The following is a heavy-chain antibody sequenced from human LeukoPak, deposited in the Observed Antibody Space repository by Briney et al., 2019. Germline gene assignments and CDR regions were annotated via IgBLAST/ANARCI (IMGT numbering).Heavy chain of an antibody. CDR1: GGTFSSCA. V-gene: IGHV1-69*13. CDR3: ARKLYDYGDYLRDAFDI. CDR2: IIPIFGTA. J-gene: IGHJ3*02. Sequence: GASVKVSCKASGGTFSSCAISWVRQAPGQGLEWMGGIIPIFGTANYAQKFQGRVTITADESTSTAYMELSSLRSEDTAVYYCARKLYDYGDYLRDAFDIWGQGTMVTVSS. D-gene: IGHD4-17*01.